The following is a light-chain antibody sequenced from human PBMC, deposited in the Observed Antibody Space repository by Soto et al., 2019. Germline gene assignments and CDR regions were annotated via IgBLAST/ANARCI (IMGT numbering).Light chain of an antibody. V-gene: IGKV1-39*01. CDR2: AAS. J-gene: IGKJ4*01. CDR3: QQSYSTPLT. Sequence: DIQMTQSPSSLSASVGDRVTITFRASQSISSYLNWYQQKPGKAPKLLTYAASSLQSGVPSRFSGSGSGTDFTLTISSLQPEDFATYYCQQSYSTPLTFGGGTKVDIK. CDR1: QSISSY.